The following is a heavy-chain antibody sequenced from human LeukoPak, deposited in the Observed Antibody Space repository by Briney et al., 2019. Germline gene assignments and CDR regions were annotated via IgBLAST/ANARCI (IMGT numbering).Heavy chain of an antibody. V-gene: IGHV2-5*02. CDR3: AHGLYGGYEFDY. J-gene: IGHJ4*02. CDR2: IYWDDDK. D-gene: IGHD5-12*01. CDR1: GFSLRTSEVG. Sequence: SGPTLVKPTQTLTLTCTFSGFSLRTSEVGVGWIRQPPGKALEWLALIYWDDDKRYSPSLKSRLTITKDTSKNQVVLTMTNMDPVDTATYYCAHGLYGGYEFDYWGQGTLVTVSS.